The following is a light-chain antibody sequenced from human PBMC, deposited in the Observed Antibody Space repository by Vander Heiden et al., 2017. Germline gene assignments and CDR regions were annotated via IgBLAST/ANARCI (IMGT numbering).Light chain of an antibody. Sequence: EIVMTQSPATLSVSPGERATLPCRARQSGGSNLAWYQQKPGQVPRILLYGASTRATGIPARFSGSGSGTAFTLTISSLQSEDFAAYYCQQYNNWPPWTFGQGTKVEIK. J-gene: IGKJ1*01. CDR3: QQYNNWPPWT. CDR2: GAS. CDR1: QSGGSN. V-gene: IGKV3-15*01.